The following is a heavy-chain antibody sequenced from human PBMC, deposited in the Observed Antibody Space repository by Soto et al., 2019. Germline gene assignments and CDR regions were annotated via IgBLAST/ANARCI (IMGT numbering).Heavy chain of an antibody. CDR2: IYYSGST. CDR1: GGSISSSSYY. CDR3: ARAPRYYDILTGYYTGNYYGMDV. J-gene: IGHJ6*02. D-gene: IGHD3-9*01. Sequence: QLQLQESGPGLVKPSETLSLTCTVSGGSISSSSYYWGWIRQPPGKGLEWIGSIYYSGSTYYNPSLKSRVTISVDTSKNQFSLKLSSVTAADTAVYYCARAPRYYDILTGYYTGNYYGMDVWGQGTTVTVSS. V-gene: IGHV4-39*01.